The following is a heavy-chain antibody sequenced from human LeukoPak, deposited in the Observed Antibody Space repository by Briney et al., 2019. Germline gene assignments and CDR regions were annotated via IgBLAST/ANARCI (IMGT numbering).Heavy chain of an antibody. D-gene: IGHD3-3*01. CDR3: ARGHGFGVVIMNFGY. CDR2: IIPIFGTA. Sequence: ASVKVSCKASGGTFSSYAISWVRQAPGQGLEWMGGIIPIFGTANYAQKFQGRVTITADESTSTAYMELSSLRSGDTAVYYCARGHGFGVVIMNFGYWGQGTLVTVSS. J-gene: IGHJ4*02. V-gene: IGHV1-69*01. CDR1: GGTFSSYA.